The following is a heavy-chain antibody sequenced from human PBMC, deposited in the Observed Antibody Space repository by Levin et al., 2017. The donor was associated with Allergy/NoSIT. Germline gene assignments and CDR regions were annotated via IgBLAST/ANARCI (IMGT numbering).Heavy chain of an antibody. D-gene: IGHD1-20*01. J-gene: IGHJ4*02. CDR1: GFTLSSYW. Sequence: PGGSLRLSCAASGFTLSSYWMSWVRQAPGKGLEWVANIKQDGSEKYYVDSVKGRFTISRDNAKNSLYLQMNSLRAEDTAVYYCARYNWNDDYFDYWGQGTLVTVSS. CDR3: ARYNWNDDYFDY. CDR2: IKQDGSEK. V-gene: IGHV3-7*01.